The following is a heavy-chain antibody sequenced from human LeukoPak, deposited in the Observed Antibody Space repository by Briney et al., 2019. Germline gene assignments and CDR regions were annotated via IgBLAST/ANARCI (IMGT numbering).Heavy chain of an antibody. V-gene: IGHV1-69*05. D-gene: IGHD3-3*01. CDR2: MIPIFGTA. J-gene: IGHJ6*03. CDR3: ARGDWGTIFGVGGYYYYYMDV. Sequence: GASVKVSCKASGGTFSSYAISWVRQAPGQGLEWMGGMIPIFGTANYAQKFQGRVTITTDESTSTAYMELSSLRSENTAAYYCARGDWGTIFGVGGYYYYYMDVWGKGTTVTVSS. CDR1: GGTFSSYA.